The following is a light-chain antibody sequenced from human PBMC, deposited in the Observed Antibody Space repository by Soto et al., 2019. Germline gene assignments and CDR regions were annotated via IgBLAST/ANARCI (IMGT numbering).Light chain of an antibody. Sequence: EIVLTQSPGTLSLSPGERATLSCRASQSFSSSYLAWYQQKPGQAPRHLIYGASSRATRIPDRFSGSGPGTDFRLTISRLEPEDFAVYYCPQFDSSRTFGRGTRVESK. CDR3: PQFDSSRT. J-gene: IGKJ4*01. CDR2: GAS. V-gene: IGKV3-20*01. CDR1: QSFSSSY.